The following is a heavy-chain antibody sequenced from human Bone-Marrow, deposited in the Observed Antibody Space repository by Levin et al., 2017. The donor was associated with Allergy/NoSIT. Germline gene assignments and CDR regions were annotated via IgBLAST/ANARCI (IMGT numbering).Heavy chain of an antibody. V-gene: IGHV1-2*02. CDR2: ISPNSGGT. J-gene: IGHJ6*02. Sequence: ASVKVSCKTSGYPFTEYYIHWVRQAPGQGLEWMGWISPNSGGTKFAPKLQGRVTMTSDTSTATVFMELGRLRSDDTAVYFCARRLGSAGDYFYGMDFWGLGTTVTVSS. D-gene: IGHD6-13*01. CDR1: GYPFTEYY. CDR3: ARRLGSAGDYFYGMDF.